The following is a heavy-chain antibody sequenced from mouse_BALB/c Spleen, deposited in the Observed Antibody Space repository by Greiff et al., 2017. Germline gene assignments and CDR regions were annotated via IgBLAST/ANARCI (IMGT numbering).Heavy chain of an antibody. Sequence: EVHLVESGGGLVQPGGSLKLSCAASGFTFSSYGMSWVRQTPDKRLELVATINSNGGSTYYPDSVKGRFTISRDNAKNTLYLQMSSLKSEDTAMYYCARDQGYYYGSSYYFDYWGQGTTLTVSS. CDR3: ARDQGYYYGSSYYFDY. J-gene: IGHJ2*01. V-gene: IGHV5-6-3*01. D-gene: IGHD1-1*01. CDR1: GFTFSSYG. CDR2: INSNGGST.